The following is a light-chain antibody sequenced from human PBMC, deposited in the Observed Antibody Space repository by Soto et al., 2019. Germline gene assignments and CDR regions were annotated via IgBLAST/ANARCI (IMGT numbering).Light chain of an antibody. CDR2: GAS. Sequence: ELVLPQALGTLSVAPGERAALSCGASQSISTNLAWYQQKPGQAPRLLIDGASTRATGIPARFSGSGSEREFALTIVSLLASEFPAAYCQHNDYGRPRTVGQGTKVDIK. CDR1: QSISTN. CDR3: QHNDYGRPRT. J-gene: IGKJ1*01. V-gene: IGKV3-15*01.